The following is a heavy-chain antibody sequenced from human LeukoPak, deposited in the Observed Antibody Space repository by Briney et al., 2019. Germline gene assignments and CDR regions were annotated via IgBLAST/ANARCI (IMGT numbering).Heavy chain of an antibody. J-gene: IGHJ4*02. CDR3: ARDLAAAGTWRREYFDY. D-gene: IGHD6-13*01. Sequence: GGSLRLSCETSGFTFSSYAMGWVRQAPGKGLEWVSSISSSSSYIYYADSVKGRFTISRDNAKNSLYLQMNSLRAEDTAVYYCARDLAAAGTWRREYFDYWGQGTLVTVSS. CDR2: ISSSSSYI. V-gene: IGHV3-21*01. CDR1: GFTFSSYA.